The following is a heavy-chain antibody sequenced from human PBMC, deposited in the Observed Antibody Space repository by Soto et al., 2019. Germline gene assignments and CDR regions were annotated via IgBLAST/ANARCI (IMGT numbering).Heavy chain of an antibody. D-gene: IGHD4-17*01. CDR3: ASLGTGYGDYVAYDY. Sequence: SETLSLTCTVSGGSISSSSYYWGWIRQPPGKGLEWIGSIYYSGSTYYNPSLKSRVTISVDTSKNQFSLKLSSVTAADTAVYYCASLGTGYGDYVAYDYWGQGTLVTVSS. V-gene: IGHV4-39*01. CDR1: GGSISSSSYY. CDR2: IYYSGST. J-gene: IGHJ4*02.